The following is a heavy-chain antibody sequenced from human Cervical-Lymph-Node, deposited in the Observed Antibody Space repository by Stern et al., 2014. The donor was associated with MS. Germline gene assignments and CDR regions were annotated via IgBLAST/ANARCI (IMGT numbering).Heavy chain of an antibody. CDR3: AGGTGWLQPH. J-gene: IGHJ4*02. Sequence: VHLVESGGDLVQPGGSLRLSCAASGFTFTSFFMSWVRQAPGMGLEWLANIDQDGNGANYADEVKGRFTISRDNAKNSLYLQMNSLRVDDTAVYYCAGGTGWLQPHWGQGALVTVSS. D-gene: IGHD5-24*01. CDR2: IDQDGNGA. CDR1: GFTFTSFF. V-gene: IGHV3-7*01.